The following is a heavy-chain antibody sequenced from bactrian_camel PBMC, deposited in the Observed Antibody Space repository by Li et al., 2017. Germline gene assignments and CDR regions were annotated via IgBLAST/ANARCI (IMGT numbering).Heavy chain of an antibody. D-gene: IGHD2*01. J-gene: IGHJ4*01. CDR1: GDTYSRYC. CDR2: FTSDGSI. V-gene: IGHV3S26*01. Sequence: HVQLVESGGDSVQAGGSLRLSCTFSGDTYSRYCMAWFRQAPGEFREGVASFTSDGSISYGDSVKGRFTISKDNAKNILYLQMNSLKPEDTAMYYCAVGYSGSCTASRIADYSYWGQGTQVTVS. CDR3: AVGYSGSCTASRIADYSY.